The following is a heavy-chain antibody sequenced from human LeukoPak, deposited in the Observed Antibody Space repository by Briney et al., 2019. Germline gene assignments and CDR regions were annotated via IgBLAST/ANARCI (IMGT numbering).Heavy chain of an antibody. J-gene: IGHJ4*02. Sequence: PSETLSLTCAVYGESFDGYYWSWIRQSPGKGLEWIGHINHVGITNHNPSLKSRVTISVDTSKNQFTLKVRSVTAADTAVYYCARDPNSGYDMYYFDYWGQGTLVTVSS. CDR3: ARDPNSGYDMYYFDY. V-gene: IGHV4-34*01. CDR1: GESFDGYY. D-gene: IGHD5-12*01. CDR2: INHVGIT.